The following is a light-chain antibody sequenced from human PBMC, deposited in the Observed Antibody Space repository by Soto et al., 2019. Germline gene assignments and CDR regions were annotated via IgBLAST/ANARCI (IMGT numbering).Light chain of an antibody. CDR1: QSVSSSY. J-gene: IGKJ5*01. V-gene: IGKV3D-20*02. CDR3: QQRSSWPIT. CDR2: GAS. Sequence: TQSPATLSVSPGERATLSCRASQSVSSSYLACYQQKPGQAPRLLIYGASSRATGIPDRFSGSGSGTDFTLTINSLEPEDFAVYYCQQRSSWPITFGQGTRLEI.